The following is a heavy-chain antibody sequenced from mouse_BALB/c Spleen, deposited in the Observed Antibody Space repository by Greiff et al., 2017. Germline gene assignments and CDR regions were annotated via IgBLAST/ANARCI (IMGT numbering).Heavy chain of an antibody. V-gene: IGHV5-6*01. Sequence: DVHLVESGGDLVKPGGSLKLSCAASGFTFSSYGMSWVRQTPDKRLEWVATISSGGSYTYYPDSVKGRFTISRDNAKNTLYLQMSSLKSEDTAMYYCARQGYYGSKGWYFDVWGAGTTVTVSS. CDR2: ISSGGSYT. CDR1: GFTFSSYG. D-gene: IGHD1-1*01. J-gene: IGHJ1*01. CDR3: ARQGYYGSKGWYFDV.